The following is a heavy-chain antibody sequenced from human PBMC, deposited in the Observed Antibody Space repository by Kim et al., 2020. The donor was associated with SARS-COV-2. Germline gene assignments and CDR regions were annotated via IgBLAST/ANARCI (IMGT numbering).Heavy chain of an antibody. CDR3: AKEGIHITMVRGVIIRNYYFDY. J-gene: IGHJ4*02. Sequence: TISRDNSKNTLYLQMNSLRAEDTAVYYCAKEGIHITMVRGVIIRNYYFDYWGQGTLVTVSS. D-gene: IGHD3-10*01. V-gene: IGHV3-30*02.